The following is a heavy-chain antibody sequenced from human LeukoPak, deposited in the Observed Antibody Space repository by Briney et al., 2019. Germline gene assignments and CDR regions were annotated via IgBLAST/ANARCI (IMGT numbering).Heavy chain of an antibody. D-gene: IGHD3-10*01. Sequence: GRSLRLSCAASGFTFSSYAMHWVRQAPGKGLEWVAVISYDGSNKYYADSVKGRFTISRDNSKNTLYLQMNSLRAEDTAVYYCASLYVSGTFDYWARETLVTVSS. CDR3: ASLYVSGTFDY. J-gene: IGHJ4*02. CDR2: ISYDGSNK. V-gene: IGHV3-30-3*01. CDR1: GFTFSSYA.